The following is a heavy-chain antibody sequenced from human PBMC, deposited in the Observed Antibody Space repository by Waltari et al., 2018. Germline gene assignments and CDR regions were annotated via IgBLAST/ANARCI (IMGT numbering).Heavy chain of an antibody. V-gene: IGHV4-38-2*01. CDR1: GYSISSGYY. CDR2: IYHSGST. D-gene: IGHD6-13*01. CDR3: ATKGYLKNGGGAAAGY. Sequence: QVQLQESGPGLVKPSETLSLTCAVSGYSISSGYYWGWIRQPPGKGLEWIGSIYHSGSTYYNPSLKSRVTISVDTSKNQFSLKLSSVTAADTAVYYCATKGYLKNGGGAAAGYWGQGTLVTVSS. J-gene: IGHJ4*02.